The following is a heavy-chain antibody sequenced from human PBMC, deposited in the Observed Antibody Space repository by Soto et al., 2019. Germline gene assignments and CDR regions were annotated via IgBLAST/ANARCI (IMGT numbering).Heavy chain of an antibody. CDR2: ISSSSSYI. D-gene: IGHD6-6*01. CDR3: ARVTREYSSSSRYFDY. Sequence: GSLRLSCAASGFTFSSYSMNWARQAPGKGLEWVSSISSSSSYIYYADSVKGRFTISRDNAKNSLYLQMNSLRAEDTAVYYCARVTREYSSSSRYFDYWGQGTLVTVSS. J-gene: IGHJ4*02. V-gene: IGHV3-21*01. CDR1: GFTFSSYS.